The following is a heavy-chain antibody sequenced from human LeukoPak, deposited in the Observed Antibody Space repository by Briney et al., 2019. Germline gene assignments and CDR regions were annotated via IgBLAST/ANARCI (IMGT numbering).Heavy chain of an antibody. CDR1: GFTFSSYG. J-gene: IGHJ4*02. D-gene: IGHD2-15*01. CDR3: ARGDSNHY. V-gene: IGHV3-30*02. CDR2: IRYDGSNK. Sequence: QSGGSLRLSCAASGFTFSSYGMHWVRQAPGKGLEWVAFIRYDGSNKYYADSVKGRFTISRDNAKNSLYLQMNSLRAEDTAVYYCARGDSNHYWGQGTLVTVSS.